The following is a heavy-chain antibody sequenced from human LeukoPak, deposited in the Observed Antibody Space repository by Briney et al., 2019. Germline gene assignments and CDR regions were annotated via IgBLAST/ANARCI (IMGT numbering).Heavy chain of an antibody. CDR1: GYTFTSYG. D-gene: IGHD5-12*01. CDR2: ISAYNGNT. CDR3: ASGSGYSGYDSDYYYYGMDV. J-gene: IGHJ6*02. V-gene: IGHV1-18*01. Sequence: ASVTVSCKASGYTFTSYGISWVRQAPGQGLEWMGWISAYNGNTNYAQKLQGRVTMTTDTSTSTAYMELRSLRSDDTAVYYCASGSGYSGYDSDYYYYGMDVWGQGTTVTVSS.